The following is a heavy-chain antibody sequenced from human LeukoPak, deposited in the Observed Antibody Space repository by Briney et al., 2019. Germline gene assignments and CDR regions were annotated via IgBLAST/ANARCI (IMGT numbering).Heavy chain of an antibody. CDR3: ARVPEIQYCSSTTCSPLHFDY. Sequence: PGGSLRLSCAASGFSVSTNYMSWVRQAPGKGLEWVSIIYNDDTTYYADSAKGRFTFSRDYYKNTLYLQMDSLRAEDTAVYYCARVPEIQYCSSTTCSPLHFDYWGQGTLVAVSS. D-gene: IGHD2-2*01. V-gene: IGHV3-66*02. CDR1: GFSVSTNY. CDR2: IYNDDTT. J-gene: IGHJ4*02.